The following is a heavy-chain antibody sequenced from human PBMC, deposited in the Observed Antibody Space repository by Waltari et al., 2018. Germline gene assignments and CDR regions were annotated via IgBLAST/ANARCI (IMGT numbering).Heavy chain of an antibody. CDR1: GFIFRCNW. J-gene: IGHJ3*02. CDR3: ARAGEGAAAYTFDI. V-gene: IGHV3-74*01. CDR2: IDTDGSGT. D-gene: IGHD6-13*01. Sequence: EVQLVESGGGLVQHGGSLRLSCAASGFIFRCNWMPRVGQGPGKGLVWVSRIDTDGSGTGYAASVKGRFSISRDNAKNTLYLQMNSLRAEDTAVYYCARAGEGAAAYTFDIWGQGTMVTVSS.